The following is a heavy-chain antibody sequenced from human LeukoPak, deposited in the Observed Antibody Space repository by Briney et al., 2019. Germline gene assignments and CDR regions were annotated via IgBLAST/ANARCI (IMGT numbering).Heavy chain of an antibody. D-gene: IGHD6-13*01. CDR1: GYTFTNFT. CDR2: ISAYNGNT. Sequence: GASVKVSCTASGYTFTNFTISWVRQAPGQGLEWMGWISAYNGNTNYAQNLQGRVTMTTDTSTSTAYMELRSLRSDDTAVYYCARGRSSSWSRYNWFDPWGQGTLVTVSS. V-gene: IGHV1-18*04. CDR3: ARGRSSSWSRYNWFDP. J-gene: IGHJ5*02.